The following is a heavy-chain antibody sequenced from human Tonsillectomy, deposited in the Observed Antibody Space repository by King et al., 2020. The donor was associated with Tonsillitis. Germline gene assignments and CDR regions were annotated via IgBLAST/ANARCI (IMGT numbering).Heavy chain of an antibody. CDR3: ASQQDIAVGGFDY. V-gene: IGHV5-51*01. CDR1: GYSFANYW. CDR2: IYPGDSDT. Sequence: VQLVQSGAEVKKPGESLKISCKGSGYSFANYWIGWVRQMPGKGLEWIGIIYPGDSDTRNSPSFQGQVTISADKSISTAYLQWSSLKAPDTAMYYCASQQDIAVGGFDYWGQGTLVTVSS. J-gene: IGHJ4*02. D-gene: IGHD2-15*01.